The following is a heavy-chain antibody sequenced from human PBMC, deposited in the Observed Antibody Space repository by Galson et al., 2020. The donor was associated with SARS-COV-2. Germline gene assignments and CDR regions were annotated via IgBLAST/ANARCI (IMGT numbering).Heavy chain of an antibody. D-gene: IGHD4-17*01. CDR2: IKQDGSEK. CDR3: ARGRYDYGGNPEGIGWYFDL. Sequence: GGSLRLSCAASGFTFSSYWMSWVRQAPGKGLEWVANIKQDGSEKYYVDSVKGRFTISRDNAKNSLYLQMNSLRAEDTAVYYCARGRYDYGGNPEGIGWYFDLWGRGTLVTVSS. CDR1: GFTFSSYW. J-gene: IGHJ2*01. V-gene: IGHV3-7*03.